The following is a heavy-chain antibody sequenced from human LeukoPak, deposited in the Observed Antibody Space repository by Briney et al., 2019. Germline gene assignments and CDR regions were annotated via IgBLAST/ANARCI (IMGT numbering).Heavy chain of an antibody. CDR3: ARSSTVTRKGSWFDP. CDR1: GFTLSSYS. D-gene: IGHD4-17*01. V-gene: IGHV3-21*01. J-gene: IGHJ5*02. Sequence: PGGSLRLFCAACGFTLSSYSMNWVRQAPGKGLEGGSSIISSRSYIYYTHSVEGRFTISRDNAKNSLYLQINSLRAEDTAAYYCARSSTVTRKGSWFDPWGEGTLVTVSS. CDR2: IISSRSYI.